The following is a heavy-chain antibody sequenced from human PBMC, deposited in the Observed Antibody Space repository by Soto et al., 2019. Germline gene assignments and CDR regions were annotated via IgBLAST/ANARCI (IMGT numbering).Heavy chain of an antibody. CDR3: ARQSDHYYGSVAFDY. J-gene: IGHJ4*02. CDR1: GGSISSGGYS. Sequence: QLQLQESGSGLVKPSQTLSLTCAVSGGSISSGGYSWSWIRQPPGKGLEWIGYIYHSGSTYYNPSLKSRVNISVDRSKNQFSLKLSSVTAADTAVYYCARQSDHYYGSVAFDYWGQGTLVTVSS. V-gene: IGHV4-30-2*01. CDR2: IYHSGST. D-gene: IGHD3-10*01.